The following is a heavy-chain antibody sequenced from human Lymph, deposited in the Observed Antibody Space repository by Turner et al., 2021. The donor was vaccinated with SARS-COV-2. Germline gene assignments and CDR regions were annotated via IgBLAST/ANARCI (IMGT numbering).Heavy chain of an antibody. D-gene: IGHD2-21*02. J-gene: IGHJ5*02. Sequence: QLQLQESRPRRVKPLGTLSRTCTVSGGSMNRNYWSWIRQPPGKRLEWSGNIYYRESNNSDPTIRSRVTISVDTSKNQLSLKLTSVYAADTAIDFCARVTVNNWVDPWGQGILVTVSS. CDR2: IYYRESN. V-gene: IGHV4-59*01. CDR3: ARVTVNNWVDP. CDR1: GGSMNRNY.